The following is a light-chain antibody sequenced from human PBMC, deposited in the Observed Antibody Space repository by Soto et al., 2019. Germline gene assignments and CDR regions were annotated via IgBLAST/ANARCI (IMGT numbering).Light chain of an antibody. J-gene: IGKJ5*01. CDR3: QQSYGTPIT. CDR1: QTISNW. CDR2: XXS. Sequence: DIQMTQSPSTLSASVGDRXXXXXXASQTISNWLAWYQQKSGKAXXLLXYXXSXLXSEVPSRFSGSGSGTDXTLTITSXQPXXFATYYCQQSYGTPITFGQGTRLEIK. V-gene: IGKV1-39*01.